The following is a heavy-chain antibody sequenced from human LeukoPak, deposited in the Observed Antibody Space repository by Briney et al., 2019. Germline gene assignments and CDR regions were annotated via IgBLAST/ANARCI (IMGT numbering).Heavy chain of an antibody. CDR1: GGSISSYY. CDR2: TYYSGST. Sequence: SETLSLTCTVSGGSISSYYWSWIRQPPGKGLEWIGYTYYSGSTNYNPSLNSRVTISVDTSKNQFSLKLSSVTAADTAVYYCARETSQKGAHYMDVWGKGTTVTISS. CDR3: ARETSQKGAHYMDV. V-gene: IGHV4-59*01. J-gene: IGHJ6*03. D-gene: IGHD3-16*01.